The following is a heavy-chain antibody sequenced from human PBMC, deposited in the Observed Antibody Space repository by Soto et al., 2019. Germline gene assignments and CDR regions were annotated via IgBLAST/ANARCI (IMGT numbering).Heavy chain of an antibody. D-gene: IGHD5-12*01. CDR1: GFTFSGYW. J-gene: IGHJ4*02. CDR2: INSDGSST. Sequence: PGGSLRLSCAASGFTFSGYWMHWVRQAPGKGLVWVSRINSDGSSTSYADSVKGRFTISRDNAKNTLYLQMNSLRAEDTAVYYCAREPMTVATISSFDHWGPGTRVTVSS. V-gene: IGHV3-74*01. CDR3: AREPMTVATISSFDH.